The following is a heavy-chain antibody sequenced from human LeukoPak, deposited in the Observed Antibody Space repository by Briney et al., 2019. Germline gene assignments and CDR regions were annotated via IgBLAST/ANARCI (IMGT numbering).Heavy chain of an antibody. J-gene: IGHJ4*02. CDR1: GFTFSSYA. Sequence: PGGSLRLSCAASGFTFSSYAMSWVRQAPGKGLEWVSAISGSGGSTYYADSVKDRFTISRDNSKNTLYLQMNSLRAEDTAVYYCAKDYCSSTSCYVFDYWGQGTLVTVSS. CDR3: AKDYCSSTSCYVFDY. CDR2: ISGSGGST. V-gene: IGHV3-23*01. D-gene: IGHD2-2*01.